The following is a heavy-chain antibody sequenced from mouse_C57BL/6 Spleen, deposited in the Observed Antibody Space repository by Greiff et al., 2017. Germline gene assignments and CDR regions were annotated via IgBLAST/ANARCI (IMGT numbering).Heavy chain of an antibody. J-gene: IGHJ4*01. CDR3: ALEEPNYYGSSPLAMDY. V-gene: IGHV1-39*01. CDR2: INPNYGTT. D-gene: IGHD1-1*01. Sequence: EVPLQQPGPELVKPGASVKISCKASGYSFTDYNMNWVKQSNGKSLEWIGLINPNYGTTSYNQKFKGKATLTVDQSSSKAYMQLNSLTSADSPVYYWALEEPNYYGSSPLAMDYWGQGTSPTVSS. CDR1: GYSFTDYN.